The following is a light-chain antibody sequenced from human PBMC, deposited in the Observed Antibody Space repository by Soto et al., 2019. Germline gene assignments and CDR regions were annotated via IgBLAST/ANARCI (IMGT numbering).Light chain of an antibody. CDR3: QTWSTDILV. CDR1: SGHNSYA. J-gene: IGLJ3*02. V-gene: IGLV4-69*01. Sequence: QSVLTQPPSASASLGASVKLTCTLSSGHNSYAIAWHQQQPEKGPRYLMKLNSDGSHSKGDGIPDRFSGSSSGAERYLTISSPQSEDEADYCCQTWSTDILVFGGVTNLTVL. CDR2: LNSDGSH.